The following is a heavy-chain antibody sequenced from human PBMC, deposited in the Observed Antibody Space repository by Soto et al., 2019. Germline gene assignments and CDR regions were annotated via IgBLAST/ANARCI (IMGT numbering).Heavy chain of an antibody. CDR3: ARDKDLQPTVWGF. J-gene: IGHJ4*02. D-gene: IGHD3-16*01. CDR1: GDSMATGGHY. V-gene: IGHV4-31*02. CDR2: VYYSGAT. Sequence: KASETLSLTXTVSGDSMATGGHYYNWIRQVPGKGLEWIGYVYYSGATHYTPSLRARAAISRDTSKNQFSLRLISVTAADTALYYCARDKDLQPTVWGFWGQGIQVTVSS.